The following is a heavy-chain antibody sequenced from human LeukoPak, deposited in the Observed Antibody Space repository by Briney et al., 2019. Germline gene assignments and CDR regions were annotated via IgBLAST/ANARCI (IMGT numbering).Heavy chain of an antibody. J-gene: IGHJ4*02. CDR1: GGSFSSYY. D-gene: IGHD2-2*01. CDR2: INHSGST. V-gene: IGHV4-34*01. CDR3: AGQPDIVVVPAAPRGYFDY. Sequence: PSETLSLTCAVYGGSFSSYYWSWIRQPPGKGLEWIGEINHSGSTNYNPSLKSRVTISVDTSKNQFSLKLSSVTAADTAVYYCAGQPDIVVVPAAPRGYFDYWGQGTLVTVSS.